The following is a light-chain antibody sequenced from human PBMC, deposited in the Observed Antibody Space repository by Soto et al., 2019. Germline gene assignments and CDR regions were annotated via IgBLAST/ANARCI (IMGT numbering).Light chain of an antibody. V-gene: IGLV2-14*01. CDR1: SSDVGGYNF. CDR3: SSYTSARGV. CDR2: EVI. Sequence: QSVLTQPASVSGSPGQSITICCTGTSSDVGGYNFVSWYQQLPGKAPKLIIYEVINRPSGVSNRFSGSKSGNTASLTISGLQAEDEADYYCSSYTSARGVFGGGTQLTVL. J-gene: IGLJ2*01.